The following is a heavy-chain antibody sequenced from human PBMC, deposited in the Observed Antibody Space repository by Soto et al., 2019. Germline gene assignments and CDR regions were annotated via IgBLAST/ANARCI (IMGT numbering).Heavy chain of an antibody. Sequence: EVQLVESGGGLVQRGGSLRLSCAASGITVYNNYMSWVRQAPGKGLEWVSVIYSGGSTSYADSVKGRFTISRDGSKNTVYLQMNSLRAEDTAVYYCARDVGVWSRGTTVTVSS. CDR2: IYSGGST. CDR1: GITVYNNY. V-gene: IGHV3-66*01. J-gene: IGHJ6*04. CDR3: ARDVGV.